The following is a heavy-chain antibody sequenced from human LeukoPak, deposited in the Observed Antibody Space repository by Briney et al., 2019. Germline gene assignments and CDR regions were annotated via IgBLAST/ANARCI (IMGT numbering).Heavy chain of an antibody. V-gene: IGHV3-15*01. CDR2: IKSKTDGGTI. CDR3: TTGVRDSSGYYNFDY. Sequence: GGSLRLSCAASGFTFSTYTMSWVRQSPGKGLEWVGRIKSKTDGGTIDYGAPVKGRFTISRDDSKNTLFLQMNSLKTEDTAMYHCTTGVRDSSGYYNFDYWGQGTLVTVSS. CDR1: GFTFSTYT. D-gene: IGHD3-22*01. J-gene: IGHJ4*02.